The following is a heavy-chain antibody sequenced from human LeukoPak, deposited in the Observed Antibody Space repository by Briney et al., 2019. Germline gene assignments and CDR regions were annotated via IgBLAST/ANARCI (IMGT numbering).Heavy chain of an antibody. CDR1: GFTFSSYA. J-gene: IGHJ4*02. D-gene: IGHD2-15*01. Sequence: GGSLRLSCPASGFTFSSYAMSSVRQAPGKGLEWVSASSCSGGSTYYADSVKGRFTISRDNSKNTLYLQMNSLRAEDTAVYYCAKDLEPEDIVVVVAANLGYDYWGQGTLVTVSS. CDR2: SSCSGGST. V-gene: IGHV3-23*01. CDR3: AKDLEPEDIVVVVAANLGYDY.